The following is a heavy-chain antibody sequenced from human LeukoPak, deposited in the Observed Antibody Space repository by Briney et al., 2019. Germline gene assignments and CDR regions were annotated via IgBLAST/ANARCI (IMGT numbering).Heavy chain of an antibody. V-gene: IGHV3-30*03. Sequence: GRSLRLSCAASGFTFSSYGMHWVRQAPGKGLEWVAVTSSDGSIDYYADSVRGRFTVSRDNSKNTMYLQVNSLRAEDTAVYYCTREGMGTTFSAWFDPWGQGTLVTVSS. D-gene: IGHD1-7*01. CDR1: GFTFSSYG. CDR2: TSSDGSID. J-gene: IGHJ5*02. CDR3: TREGMGTTFSAWFDP.